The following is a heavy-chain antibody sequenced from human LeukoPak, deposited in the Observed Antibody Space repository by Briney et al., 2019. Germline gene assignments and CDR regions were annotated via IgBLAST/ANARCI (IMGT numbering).Heavy chain of an antibody. CDR2: IIPILGIA. J-gene: IGHJ4*02. CDR3: ARADAFTSNDYFDY. Sequence: AASVKVSCKASGGTFSSFAINWVRQAPGQGLEWMGRIIPILGIANYAQKFQGRVTFTADKSTSTAYMELSGLRSEDTAVYYCARADAFTSNDYFDYWGQGTLVTVSS. CDR1: GGTFSSFA. D-gene: IGHD2-2*01. V-gene: IGHV1-69*04.